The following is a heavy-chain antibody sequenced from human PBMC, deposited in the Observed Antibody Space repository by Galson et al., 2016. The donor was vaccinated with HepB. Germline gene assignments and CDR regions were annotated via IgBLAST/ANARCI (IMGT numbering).Heavy chain of an antibody. CDR3: ARDGRRGYDMDV. CDR1: GFTFSNAW. Sequence: SLRLSCPACGFTFSNAWMSWVRQAPGKGLEWVSYIASNRRTIYYADSARGRFTISRDNAKNSLYLQMNSLRDEDTAVYYCARDGRRGYDMDVWGQGTTVTVSS. CDR2: IASNRRTI. J-gene: IGHJ6*02. V-gene: IGHV3-48*02.